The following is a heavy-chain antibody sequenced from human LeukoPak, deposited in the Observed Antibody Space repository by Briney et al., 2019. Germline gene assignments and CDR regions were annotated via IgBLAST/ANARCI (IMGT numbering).Heavy chain of an antibody. CDR3: ARDRTRTGYSSGWYHDY. J-gene: IGHJ4*02. V-gene: IGHV1-2*02. D-gene: IGHD6-19*01. CDR2: INPNSGGT. CDR1: GYTFTGYY. Sequence: GASVKVSCKASGYTFTGYYMHWVRQAPGQGLEWVGWINPNSGGTNYAQKFQGRVTMTRDTSISTAYMELSRLRSDDTAVYYCARDRTRTGYSSGWYHDYWGQGTLVTVSS.